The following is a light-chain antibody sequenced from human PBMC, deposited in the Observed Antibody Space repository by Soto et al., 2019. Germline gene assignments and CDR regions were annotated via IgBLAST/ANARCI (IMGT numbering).Light chain of an antibody. CDR1: QNIDAY. V-gene: IGKV1-39*01. J-gene: IGKJ1*01. CDR2: SAY. CDR3: QQSYNFPRT. Sequence: DIQMTQSPSSLSASVGDRVTITCRASQNIDAYLNWYLQKPVQAPTLLIYSAYSLQSGVSPRFSGDGSGTDFTLTISSLQPEDFATYYCQQSYNFPRTFGQGTTV.